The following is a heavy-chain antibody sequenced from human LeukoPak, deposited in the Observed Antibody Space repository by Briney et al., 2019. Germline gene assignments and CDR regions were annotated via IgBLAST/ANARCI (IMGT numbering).Heavy chain of an antibody. CDR1: GYTLTELS. D-gene: IGHD2-2*02. Sequence: GASVKVSCKASGYTLTELSMHWVRQAPGKGLEWMGGFDPEDGETIYAQKFQGRVTMTEDTSTDTAYMELSSLRSEDTAVYYCATLVLRFPGPIYWGQGTLVTVSS. J-gene: IGHJ4*02. CDR3: ATLVLRFPGPIY. V-gene: IGHV1-24*01. CDR2: FDPEDGET.